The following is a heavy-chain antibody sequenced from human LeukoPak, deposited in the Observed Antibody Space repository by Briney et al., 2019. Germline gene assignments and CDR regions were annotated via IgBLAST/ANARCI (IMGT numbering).Heavy chain of an antibody. CDR2: IYPGDSDT. V-gene: IGHV5-51*01. Sequence: GESLKISCKGSGYNFTTYWIGWVRQMPGKGLEWIGIIYPGDSDTRYSSSFQGQVTISADKSISTAYLQWSSLKASDTAMYYCARRYCSSTSCYASWFDPWGQGTLVTVSS. CDR3: ARRYCSSTSCYASWFDP. J-gene: IGHJ5*02. CDR1: GYNFTTYW. D-gene: IGHD2-2*01.